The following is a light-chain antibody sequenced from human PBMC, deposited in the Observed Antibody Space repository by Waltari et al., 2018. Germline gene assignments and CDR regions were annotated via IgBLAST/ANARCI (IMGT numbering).Light chain of an antibody. J-gene: IGLJ3*02. Sequence: QSALTQPASVSGSPGQSIRIFCTGTSSDVGTYNLVSWYQQHPGKVPKVIIYEGTTRPSGVANRFSGSKSGNTASLTISGLQAEDEADYYCCSYAGSTTWLFGGGTKLTVL. CDR2: EGT. CDR3: CSYAGSTTWL. V-gene: IGLV2-23*01. CDR1: SSDVGTYNL.